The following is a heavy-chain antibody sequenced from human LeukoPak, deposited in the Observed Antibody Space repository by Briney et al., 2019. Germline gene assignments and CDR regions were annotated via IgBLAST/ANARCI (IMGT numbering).Heavy chain of an antibody. D-gene: IGHD2-2*02. J-gene: IGHJ4*02. V-gene: IGHV1-46*01. Sequence: GASVKVSCKASGYTFTSYYMHWVRQAPGQGLEWMGIINPSGGSTSYAQKFQGRVTMTRDMSTSTVYMELSRLRSDDTAVYYCARGTVVPAAILVYWGQGTLVTVSS. CDR2: INPSGGST. CDR1: GYTFTSYY. CDR3: ARGTVVPAAILVY.